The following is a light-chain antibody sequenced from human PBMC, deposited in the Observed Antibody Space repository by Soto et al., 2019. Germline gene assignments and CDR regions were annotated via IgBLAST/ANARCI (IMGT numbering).Light chain of an antibody. CDR1: QSVRDNY. CDR3: QQYGSSPGT. Sequence: EIVLTQSPGTVSLSPGERATLSCRASQSVRDNYLAWYQQKPGQAPSLLIFDTSRRATGIPDRFTGSGSGTDFALPISRVEPQDIAVYFCQQYGSSPGTFGQGTKVEI. V-gene: IGKV3-20*01. J-gene: IGKJ1*01. CDR2: DTS.